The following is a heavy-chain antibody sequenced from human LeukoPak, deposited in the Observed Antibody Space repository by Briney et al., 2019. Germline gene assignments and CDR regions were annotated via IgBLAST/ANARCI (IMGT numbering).Heavy chain of an antibody. V-gene: IGHV3-30-3*01. D-gene: IGHD4-17*01. CDR2: ISYDGSNK. Sequence: GGSLRLSCAASGFTFSSYAMHWVRQAPGKGREWVAVISYDGSNKYYADSVKGRFTISRDNSKNTLYLQMNSLRAEDTAVYYCARVALVYGDSYYFDYWGQGTLVTVSS. CDR1: GFTFSSYA. CDR3: ARVALVYGDSYYFDY. J-gene: IGHJ4*02.